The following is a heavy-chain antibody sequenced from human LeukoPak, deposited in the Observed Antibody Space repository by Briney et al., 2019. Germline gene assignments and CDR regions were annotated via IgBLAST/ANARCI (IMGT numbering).Heavy chain of an antibody. J-gene: IGHJ6*03. V-gene: IGHV4-39*01. CDR2: IYYSGST. CDR1: GGSISSSSYY. D-gene: IGHD5-18*01. Sequence: PSETLSLTCTVSGGSISSSSYYWGWIRQPPGKGLEWIGSIYYSGSTYYNTSLKSRVTISVDTSKNQFSLKLSSVTAADTAVYYCARVDTAMVTYQFGYDYYMDVWGKGTTVSISS. CDR3: ARVDTAMVTYQFGYDYYMDV.